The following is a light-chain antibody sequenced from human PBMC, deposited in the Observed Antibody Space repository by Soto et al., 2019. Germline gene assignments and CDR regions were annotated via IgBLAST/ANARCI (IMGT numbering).Light chain of an antibody. V-gene: IGKV4-1*01. CDR3: QQYYSTPLT. J-gene: IGKJ4*01. Sequence: DIVMTQSPDSLAVSLGERATINCKSSQSVLYSSSNKNYLAWYQQKPGQPPKLLIYWASTRESGVPDRFSGSGSGTDFTLTIVSLQAEDVAAYYCQQYYSTPLTFGGGTKVDIK. CDR2: WAS. CDR1: QSVLYSSSNKNY.